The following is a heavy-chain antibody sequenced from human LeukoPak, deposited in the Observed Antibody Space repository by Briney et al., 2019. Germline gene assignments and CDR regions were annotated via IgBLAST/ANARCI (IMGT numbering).Heavy chain of an antibody. CDR2: IYSNGVT. Sequence: PGGSLRLSCAASGFSVSDHYMIWLRQTPGKGLEWVSLIYSNGVTDYANSVKGRFTISRDRSKNTLYLQMNSLRAEDTAVYYCAKGVGGCSSTSCSIYFQLWGQGTLVTVSS. CDR3: AKGVGGCSSTSCSIYFQL. D-gene: IGHD2-2*01. J-gene: IGHJ1*01. V-gene: IGHV3-53*01. CDR1: GFSVSDHY.